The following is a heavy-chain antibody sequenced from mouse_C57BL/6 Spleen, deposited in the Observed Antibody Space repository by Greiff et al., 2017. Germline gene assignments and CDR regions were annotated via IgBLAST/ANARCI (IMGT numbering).Heavy chain of an antibody. V-gene: IGHV5-4*01. CDR3: AREANWDYFDY. CDR2: ISDGGSYT. J-gene: IGHJ2*01. Sequence: EVMLVESGGGLVKPGGSLKLSCAASGFTFSSYAMSWVRQTPEKRLEWVATISDGGSYTYYPANVQGRFTISRDNAKNNLYLQMSHLKSEDTAIYYWAREANWDYFDYWGQGTTLTGSS. CDR1: GFTFSSYA. D-gene: IGHD4-1*01.